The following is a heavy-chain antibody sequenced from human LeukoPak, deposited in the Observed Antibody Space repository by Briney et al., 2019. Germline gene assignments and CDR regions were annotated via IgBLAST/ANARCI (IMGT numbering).Heavy chain of an antibody. Sequence: KTSETLSLTCAVYGGSFSGYYWSWIRQPPGKGLEWIGEINHSGSTNYNPSLKSRVTISVDTSKNQFSLKLSSVTAADTAVYYCARGDPISPWGQGTLVTVSS. CDR2: INHSGST. D-gene: IGHD3-3*02. CDR1: GGSFSGYY. J-gene: IGHJ5*02. CDR3: ARGDPISP. V-gene: IGHV4-34*01.